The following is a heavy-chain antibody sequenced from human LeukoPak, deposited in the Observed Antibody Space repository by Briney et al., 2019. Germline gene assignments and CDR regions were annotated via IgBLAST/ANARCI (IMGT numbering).Heavy chain of an antibody. V-gene: IGHV3-21*01. CDR2: ISSSSSYI. D-gene: IGHD3-9*01. J-gene: IGHJ4*02. CDR3: ARGHLTGYYFDY. Sequence: GGSLRLSCAASGFTFSSYSMNWVRQAQGKGLEWVSSISSSSSYIYYADSVKGRFTISRDNAKNSLYLQMNSLRAEDTAVYYCARGHLTGYYFDYWGQGTLVTVSS. CDR1: GFTFSSYS.